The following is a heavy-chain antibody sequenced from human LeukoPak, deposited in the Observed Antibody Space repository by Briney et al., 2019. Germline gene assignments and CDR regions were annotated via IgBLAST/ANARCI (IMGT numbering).Heavy chain of an antibody. CDR3: ARGHKNMGWGGVDY. Sequence: SETLSLTCAVYGGSFGGYDWSWIRQPPGKGLEWIGEINHSGSTNYNPSLNSRVTISVDTSKNQFSLKLSSVTAADTAVYYCARGHKNMGWGGVDYWGQGTLVTVSS. CDR2: INHSGST. D-gene: IGHD2/OR15-2a*01. CDR1: GGSFGGYD. V-gene: IGHV4-34*01. J-gene: IGHJ4*02.